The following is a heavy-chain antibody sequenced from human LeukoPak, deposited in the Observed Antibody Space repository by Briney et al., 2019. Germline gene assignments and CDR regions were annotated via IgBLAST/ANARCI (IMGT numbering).Heavy chain of an antibody. CDR1: GGSFSGYY. Sequence: SETLSLTFAVYGGSFSGYYWSWIRQPPGKGLEWIWEINHSGSTNYNPSLKSRVTISVDTSKNQFSLKLSSVTAADTAVYYCARFGLWFGELSLAFDIWGQGTMVTVSS. D-gene: IGHD3-10*01. V-gene: IGHV4-34*01. J-gene: IGHJ3*02. CDR3: ARFGLWFGELSLAFDI. CDR2: INHSGST.